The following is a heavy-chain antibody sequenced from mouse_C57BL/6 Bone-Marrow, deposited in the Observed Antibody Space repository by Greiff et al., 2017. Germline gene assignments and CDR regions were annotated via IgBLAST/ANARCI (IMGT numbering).Heavy chain of an antibody. CDR3: ARPSNSTTVVPFAY. CDR2: IIPSIGRT. D-gene: IGHD1-1*01. J-gene: IGHJ3*01. Sequence: VQLQQSGSELRSPGSSVKLSCKDFDSEVFPIAYMSWVRQKPGHGLEWIGGIIPSIGRTIYGEKFEDKATLDADTLSNTAYLELNSLTSEDSAIYYCARPSNSTTVVPFAYWGQGTLVTVSA. CDR1: DSEVFPIAY. V-gene: IGHV15-2*01.